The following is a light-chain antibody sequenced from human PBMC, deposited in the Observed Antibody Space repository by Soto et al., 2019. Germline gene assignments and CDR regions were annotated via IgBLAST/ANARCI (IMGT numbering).Light chain of an antibody. CDR2: DAS. J-gene: IGKJ5*01. V-gene: IGKV3-15*01. CDR3: QQYHNWPIT. Sequence: EIVLSQSPGTLSLSPGERATLSCRASQSVSSSYLAWHQQKPGQAPRILMYDASTRDTGIPARFSGSGSGTEFTLTISRLQSEDFAVYYCQQYHNWPITFGQGTRLEIK. CDR1: QSVSSSY.